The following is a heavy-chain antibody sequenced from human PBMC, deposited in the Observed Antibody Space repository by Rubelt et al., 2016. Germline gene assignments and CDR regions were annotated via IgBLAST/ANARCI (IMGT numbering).Heavy chain of an antibody. V-gene: IGHV5-51*01. J-gene: IGHJ4*02. CDR2: IDTGDSDT. CDR1: GYSSSTYW. Sequence: EVQLVQPGAEVKKPGESLKISCQGTGYSSSTYWINWLRQMTGKGLEWMGVIDTGDSDTRYCPSLPRQFTISAPKSTTTAYLQWGGLSASDTAMDYCASAQDGYNFGYFDCWGQGTLVTVSS. D-gene: IGHD5-24*01. CDR3: ASAQDGYNFGYFDC.